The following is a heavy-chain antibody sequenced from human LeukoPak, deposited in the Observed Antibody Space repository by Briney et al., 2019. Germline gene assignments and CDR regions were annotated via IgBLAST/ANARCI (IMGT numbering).Heavy chain of an antibody. CDR3: AILKQLGGYYYGMDV. Sequence: ASVKVSCKASGYTFTGYYMHWVRQAPGQGLEWMGRINPNSGGTDYAQKFQGRVTMTRDTSISTAYMELSGLRSDDTAVYYCAILKQLGGYYYGMDVWGQGTTVTVSS. J-gene: IGHJ6*02. CDR1: GYTFTGYY. CDR2: INPNSGGT. V-gene: IGHV1-2*06. D-gene: IGHD3-16*01.